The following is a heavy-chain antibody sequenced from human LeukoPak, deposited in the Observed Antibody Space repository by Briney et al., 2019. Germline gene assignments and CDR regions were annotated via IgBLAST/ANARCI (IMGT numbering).Heavy chain of an antibody. CDR3: ATVSYYSDRGGWIPGFDP. CDR2: IKRDGSEK. D-gene: IGHD3-22*01. V-gene: IGHV3-7*01. Sequence: GGSLRLSCAASGFTFSDYWMNWVRQAPGKGLEWVANIKRDGSEKYYVGSVKGRFTISRDNANNSLYLQMNSLRAEDTAVYYCATVSYYSDRGGWIPGFDPWGQGTLVTVSS. CDR1: GFTFSDYW. J-gene: IGHJ5*02.